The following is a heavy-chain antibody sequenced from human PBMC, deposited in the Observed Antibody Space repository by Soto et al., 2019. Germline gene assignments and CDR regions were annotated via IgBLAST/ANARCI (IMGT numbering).Heavy chain of an antibody. D-gene: IGHD2-8*02. J-gene: IGHJ3*02. CDR2: IRYDGSNR. CDR3: AKATATGGGAFDI. CDR1: GFTFSNHG. Sequence: SGGSLRLSCAASGFTFSNHGMHWVRQAPGKGLEWVALIRYDGSNRFYADSVRGRFTISRDISENTVFLQMNSLRAEDTAVYYCAKATATGGGAFDICGQGTMVTVSS. V-gene: IGHV3-30*02.